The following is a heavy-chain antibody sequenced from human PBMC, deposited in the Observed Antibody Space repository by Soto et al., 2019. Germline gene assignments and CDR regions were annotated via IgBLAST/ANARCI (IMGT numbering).Heavy chain of an antibody. Sequence: EVQLLESGGGLAQPGGSLRLSCAASGFTFSSYAMTWVRQAPGKGLEWVASTSDSGSATFHADSVKGRFTISRDNSGNMLFLKMSSLRVEEAALYFCARGARSSTGLNYWGQGTLVTVSS. D-gene: IGHD1-1*01. CDR2: TSDSGSAT. CDR3: ARGARSSTGLNY. V-gene: IGHV3-23*05. J-gene: IGHJ4*02. CDR1: GFTFSSYA.